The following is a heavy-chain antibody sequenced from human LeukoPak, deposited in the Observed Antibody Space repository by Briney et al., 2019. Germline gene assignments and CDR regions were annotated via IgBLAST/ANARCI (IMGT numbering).Heavy chain of an antibody. V-gene: IGHV4-59*01. D-gene: IGHD5-12*01. J-gene: IGHJ6*03. CDR2: IYYSGST. CDR3: ARAVDTSTYYYYYYTDV. Sequence: SETLSLACTVFGGSISSYYWSWIRQPPGKGLEWIGYIYYSGSTNYNPSLKSRVTISVDTSKNQFSLKLSSVTAADTAVYYCARAVDTSTYYYYYYTDVWGKGTTVTISS. CDR1: GGSISSYY.